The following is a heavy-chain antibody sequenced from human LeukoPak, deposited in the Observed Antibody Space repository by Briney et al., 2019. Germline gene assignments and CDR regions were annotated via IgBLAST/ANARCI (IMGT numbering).Heavy chain of an antibody. Sequence: GGSLRLSCAASGFTFSSYSMNWVRQAPGKGLEWVSSISSSSSYIYYADSVKGRFTISRDNAKNSLYLQMNSLRAEGTAVYYCARDQVYAFWSGRFDYYYYYMDVWGKGTTVTVSS. D-gene: IGHD3-3*01. CDR2: ISSSSSYI. V-gene: IGHV3-21*01. J-gene: IGHJ6*03. CDR3: ARDQVYAFWSGRFDYYYYYMDV. CDR1: GFTFSSYS.